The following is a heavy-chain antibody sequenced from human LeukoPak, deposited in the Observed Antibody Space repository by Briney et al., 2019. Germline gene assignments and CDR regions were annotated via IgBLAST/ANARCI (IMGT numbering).Heavy chain of an antibody. D-gene: IGHD5-24*01. CDR2: IYYSGST. J-gene: IGHJ4*02. Sequence: PSQTLSLTCTVCGGSISSGDYYWNWIRQHPGKGLEWIGYIYYSGSTYYNPSLKSRVTISVDTSKNQFSLKLSSVTAADTAVYSCARFEWLQPIDYWGQGALVTVSS. CDR3: ARFEWLQPIDY. CDR1: GGSISSGDYY. V-gene: IGHV4-31*03.